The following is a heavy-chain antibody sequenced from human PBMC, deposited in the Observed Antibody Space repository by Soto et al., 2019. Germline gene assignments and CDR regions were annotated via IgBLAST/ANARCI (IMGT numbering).Heavy chain of an antibody. V-gene: IGHV1-18*01. D-gene: IGHD2-8*02. CDR3: ARDLGTYWYNWFDP. J-gene: IGHJ5*02. CDR1: GYTFTSYG. Sequence: GASVKVSCKASGYTFTSYGISWVRQAPGKGLDWMGWISAYNGNKNYAQKIQGRVTMTTDTSTSTAYMELRSLRSDDTAVYYCARDLGTYWYNWFDPWGQGTLVTVSS. CDR2: ISAYNGNK.